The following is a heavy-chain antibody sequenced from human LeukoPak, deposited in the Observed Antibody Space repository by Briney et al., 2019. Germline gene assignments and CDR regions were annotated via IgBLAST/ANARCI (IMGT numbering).Heavy chain of an antibody. J-gene: IGHJ4*02. CDR1: GLTFSAAW. Sequence: GGSLRLPCAASGLTFSAAWMSWVRQAPGKGLEWVATINTDGSNRYYVDSVKGRFTISRDNAKNSLYLQMDSLRADDTALYYCADFDRSWGQGTLVTVSS. CDR2: INTDGSNR. CDR3: ADFDRS. D-gene: IGHD3-22*01. V-gene: IGHV3-7*01.